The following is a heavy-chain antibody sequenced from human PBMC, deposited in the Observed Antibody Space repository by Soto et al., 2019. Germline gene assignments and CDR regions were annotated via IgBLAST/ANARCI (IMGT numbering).Heavy chain of an antibody. Sequence: QVQLVQSGAEVKKPGSSVKVSCKASGGTFSSYAISWVRQAPGQGLEWMGGIIPIFGTANYAQKFQGRVTITADESTRTAYMELSSLRSEDTAAYYCASLDCSSTSCSYYYYGMDVWGQGTTVTVSS. CDR2: IIPIFGTA. CDR1: GGTFSSYA. V-gene: IGHV1-69*01. CDR3: ASLDCSSTSCSYYYYGMDV. D-gene: IGHD2-2*01. J-gene: IGHJ6*02.